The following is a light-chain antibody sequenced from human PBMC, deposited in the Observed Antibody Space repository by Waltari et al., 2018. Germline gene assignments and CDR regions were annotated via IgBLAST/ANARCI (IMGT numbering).Light chain of an antibody. CDR3: QQYNSHSQT. J-gene: IGKJ2*01. CDR1: QSINSW. Sequence: DIQMTQSPSTLSASVGDRVTITCRASQSINSWLAWYQQKPGKAPKLLIYKASTLQSGFPSRFSGSGSWTEFTLTISSLQPDDFATYYCQQYNSHSQTFGRGTKLEIK. V-gene: IGKV1-5*03. CDR2: KAS.